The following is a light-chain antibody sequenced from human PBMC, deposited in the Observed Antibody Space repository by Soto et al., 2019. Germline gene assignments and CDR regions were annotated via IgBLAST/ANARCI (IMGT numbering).Light chain of an antibody. V-gene: IGLV8-61*01. CDR2: STD. Sequence: QTVVTQEPSFSVSPGRTVTLTCGLSSGSVSTTYYPTWYQQTPGQAPRTLIYSTDTRSSGVPARFSGSILGNKAALTITGAHADDESDYYCVLYMGRGIWVFGGGTKLIVL. CDR1: SGSVSTTYY. CDR3: VLYMGRGIWV. J-gene: IGLJ3*02.